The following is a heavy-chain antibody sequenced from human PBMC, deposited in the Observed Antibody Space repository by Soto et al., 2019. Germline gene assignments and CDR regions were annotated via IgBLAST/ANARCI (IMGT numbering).Heavy chain of an antibody. CDR2: ISSSSSYI. D-gene: IGHD3-10*01. V-gene: IGHV3-21*01. CDR3: ARVRYYGSGKDYYYGMDV. J-gene: IGHJ6*02. CDR1: GFTFSSYS. Sequence: PXGSLRLSCSAAGFTFSSYSMNWVRQAPGKGLEWVSSISSSSSYIYYADSVKGRFTISRDNAKNSLYLQMNSLRAEDTAVYYCARVRYYGSGKDYYYGMDVWGQGTTVTVSS.